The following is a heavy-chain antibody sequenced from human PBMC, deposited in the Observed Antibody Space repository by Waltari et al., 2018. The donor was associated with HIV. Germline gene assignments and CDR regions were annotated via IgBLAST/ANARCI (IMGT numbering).Heavy chain of an antibody. CDR1: GFSSVDFA. Sequence: EVPLWESVGGLVQPARSLRPSCAASGFSSVDFALHWVRQAPGKGLEWVSGISWNRDYTGYADSVKGRFTISGDNAKNSLYLQMNSLRAEDTALYYCAKGSGGDWNYFGDFDYWGQGTLVTVSS. D-gene: IGHD1-7*01. V-gene: IGHV3-9*02. CDR3: AKGSGGDWNYFGDFDY. J-gene: IGHJ4*02. CDR2: ISWNRDYT.